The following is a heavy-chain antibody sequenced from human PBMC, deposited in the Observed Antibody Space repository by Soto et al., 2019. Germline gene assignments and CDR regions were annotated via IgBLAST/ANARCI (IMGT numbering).Heavy chain of an antibody. J-gene: IGHJ3*02. CDR3: AHSPYSSSWYFVGEEAFEI. Sequence: HITLKESGPTLVKPTQPLTLPCTFSGFSLSTSGVGVGWIRYPPGKPLEWLALIYWEDDKRYSPSLKSSLTNTKHPSKQQVVLTLTNIDPVDTAPYYCAHSPYSSSWYFVGEEAFEILGQGKMVTVSS. CDR2: IYWEDDK. V-gene: IGHV2-5*02. D-gene: IGHD6-13*01. CDR1: GFSLSTSGVG.